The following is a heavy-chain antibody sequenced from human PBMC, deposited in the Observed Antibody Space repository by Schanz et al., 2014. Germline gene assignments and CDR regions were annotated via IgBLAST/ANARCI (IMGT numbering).Heavy chain of an antibody. J-gene: IGHJ4*02. CDR3: ARGGYSSGWYDRDIAHFDY. D-gene: IGHD6-19*01. CDR2: ISAYNGHT. V-gene: IGHV1-18*01. CDR1: GYTFISYG. Sequence: QVQLVQSGAEVRKPGASVKVSCKASGYTFISYGISWVRQAPGQGLEWMGWISAYNGHTDYAQKLQGRVTLTTDTSTSTAYMELRNLRSDDTAVYYCARGGYSSGWYDRDIAHFDYWGQGTLVTVSS.